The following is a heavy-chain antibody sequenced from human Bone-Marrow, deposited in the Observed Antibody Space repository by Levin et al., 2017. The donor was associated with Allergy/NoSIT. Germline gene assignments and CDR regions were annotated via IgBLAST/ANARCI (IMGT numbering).Heavy chain of an antibody. D-gene: IGHD3-10*01. CDR1: GYTFTGYY. Sequence: GESLKISCKASGYTFTGYYMHWVRQAPGQGLEWMGWINPNSGGTNYAQKFQGRVTMTRDTSISTAYMELSRLRSDDTAVYYCARDRGKIVSSGSYPDYWGQGTLVTVSS. V-gene: IGHV1-2*02. CDR2: INPNSGGT. J-gene: IGHJ4*02. CDR3: ARDRGKIVSSGSYPDY.